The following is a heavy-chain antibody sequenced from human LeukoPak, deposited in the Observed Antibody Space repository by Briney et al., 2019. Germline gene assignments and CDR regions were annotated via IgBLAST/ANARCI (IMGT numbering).Heavy chain of an antibody. V-gene: IGHV3-23*01. CDR2: IRIGGGGT. J-gene: IGHJ5*02. D-gene: IGHD6-13*01. CDR1: GFDLKTYA. Sequence: GGTLRLSCAASGFDLKTYAMTWVRQTPAKGLEWVSSIRIGGGGTYYADSVKGRFTISRDNSENTLHLQMNNLRVEDTARYFCARCMVLSQGWCNWFDPWGQGTLVTVSS. CDR3: ARCMVLSQGWCNWFDP.